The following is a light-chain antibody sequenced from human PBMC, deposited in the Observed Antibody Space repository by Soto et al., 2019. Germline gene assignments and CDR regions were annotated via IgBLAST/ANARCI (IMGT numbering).Light chain of an antibody. CDR1: SSDVGGYNY. V-gene: IGLV2-14*01. Sequence: QSVLTQPASVSGSPGQSITISCTGTSSDVGGYNYVSWYQQHPGKAPKLMIYEVSNRPSGVSNRFSGSKSGNTASLTISGLQAEDEADYYCSSYTSSSIDYVFGTGTKVTFL. J-gene: IGLJ1*01. CDR2: EVS. CDR3: SSYTSSSIDYV.